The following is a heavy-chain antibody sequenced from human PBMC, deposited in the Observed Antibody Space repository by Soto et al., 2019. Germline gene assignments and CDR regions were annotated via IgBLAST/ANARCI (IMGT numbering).Heavy chain of an antibody. V-gene: IGHV1-69*02. D-gene: IGHD2-21*01. J-gene: IGHJ3*02. CDR2: IIPMLGVR. Sequence: QVQLVQSGAEVKKPGSSVKVSCKDSGGTFSTYRMFWVRQAPGQGLEWMGRIIPMLGVRNYAQRFQDRVTITADKSPATVHMELSSLRSEDTALYYCTIGSWSGEVFDIWGQGTMVTVSS. CDR1: GGTFSTYR. CDR3: TIGSWSGEVFDI.